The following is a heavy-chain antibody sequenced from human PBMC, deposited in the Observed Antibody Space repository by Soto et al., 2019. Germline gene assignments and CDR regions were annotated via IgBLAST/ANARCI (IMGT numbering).Heavy chain of an antibody. CDR1: GGSFSGYY. CDR2: INHSGGT. D-gene: IGHD3-16*01. Sequence: SETLSLTCAVYGGSFSGYYWSWIRQPPGKGLEWIGEINHSGGTNYNPSLKSRVTISVDTSKNQFSLKLSSVTAADTAGYYWSREGIYYYIWGSYAGSAFDIWGQGTMVTVSS. CDR3: SREGIYYYIWGSYAGSAFDI. J-gene: IGHJ3*02. V-gene: IGHV4-34*01.